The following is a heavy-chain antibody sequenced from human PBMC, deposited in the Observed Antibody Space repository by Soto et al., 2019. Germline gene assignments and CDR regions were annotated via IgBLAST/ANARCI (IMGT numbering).Heavy chain of an antibody. CDR3: AKDLYDSSGYYYGFFDY. D-gene: IGHD3-22*01. J-gene: IGHJ4*02. CDR2: ISGSGGST. CDR1: GCTFSSYA. Sequence: PGGSLRLSXAASGCTFSSYAMSWVRQAPGKGLEWVSAISGSGGSTYYADSVKGRFTISRDNSKNTLYLQMNSLRAEDTAVYYCAKDLYDSSGYYYGFFDYWGQGTLVTVSS. V-gene: IGHV3-23*01.